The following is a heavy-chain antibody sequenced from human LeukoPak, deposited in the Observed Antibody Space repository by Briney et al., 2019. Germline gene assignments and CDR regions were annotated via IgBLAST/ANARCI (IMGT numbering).Heavy chain of an antibody. Sequence: PGGSLRLSCAASGFTFSDYYMSWIRQAPGKGLEWVSYISSSGSTIYYADSVKGRFTISRDNAKNSLCLQMNSLRAEDTAVYYCARVDCSGGSCYFYYYYYYMDVWGKGTTVTVSS. CDR3: ARVDCSGGSCYFYYYYYYMDV. CDR1: GFTFSDYY. D-gene: IGHD2-15*01. J-gene: IGHJ6*03. V-gene: IGHV3-11*01. CDR2: ISSSGSTI.